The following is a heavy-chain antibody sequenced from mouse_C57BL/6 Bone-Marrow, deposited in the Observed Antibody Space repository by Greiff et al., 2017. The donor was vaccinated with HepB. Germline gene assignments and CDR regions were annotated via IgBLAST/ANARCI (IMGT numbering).Heavy chain of an antibody. CDR3: ARGYYFYYAMDY. CDR2: ISDGGSYT. V-gene: IGHV5-4*03. D-gene: IGHD2-3*01. Sequence: EVKLMESGGGLVKPGGSLKLSCAASGFTFSSYAMSWVRQTPEKRLEWVATISDGGSYTYYPDNVKGRFTISRDNAKNNLYLQMSHLKSEDTAMYYCARGYYFYYAMDYWGQGTSVTVSS. CDR1: GFTFSSYA. J-gene: IGHJ4*01.